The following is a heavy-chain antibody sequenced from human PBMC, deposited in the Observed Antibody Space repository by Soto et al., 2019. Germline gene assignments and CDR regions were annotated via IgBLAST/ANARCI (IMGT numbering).Heavy chain of an antibody. D-gene: IGHD6-25*01. V-gene: IGHV4-31*03. CDR3: AREAAGILNWFEP. CDR2: IYHSGST. CDR1: GGSISSGGYY. J-gene: IGHJ5*02. Sequence: SETLSLTCTVSGGSISSGGYYWSWIRQHPGKGLEWIGYIYHSGSTYYNPSLKSRVTISVDTSKNQFSLKVSSVTAADTAVYYCAREAAGILNWFEPWGQGTLVTVSS.